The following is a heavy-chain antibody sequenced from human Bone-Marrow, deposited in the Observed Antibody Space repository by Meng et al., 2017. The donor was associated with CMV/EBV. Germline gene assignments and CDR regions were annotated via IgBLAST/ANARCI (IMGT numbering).Heavy chain of an antibody. CDR2: IYYSGST. D-gene: IGHD3-3*01. CDR3: ARERRDYDFWSGYYAGYYFDY. J-gene: IGHJ4*02. V-gene: IGHV4-59*01. Sequence: SEPLSLTCAVYGGSFSGYYWSWIRQPPGKGLEWIGYIYYSGSTNYNPSLKSRVTISVDTSKNQFSLKLSSVTAADTAVYYCARERRDYDFWSGYYAGYYFDYWGQGTLVTVSS. CDR1: GGSFSGYY.